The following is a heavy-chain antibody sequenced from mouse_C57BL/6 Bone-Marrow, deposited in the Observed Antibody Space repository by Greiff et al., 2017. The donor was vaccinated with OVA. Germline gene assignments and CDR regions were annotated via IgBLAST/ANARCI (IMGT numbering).Heavy chain of an antibody. D-gene: IGHD1-1*01. Sequence: QVQLQQSGAELVRPGASVTLSCKASGYTFTDYEMHWVKQTPVHGLEWIVAIDPETGGTAYNQKFKGKAILTADKSSSTAYMELRSLTSEDSAVYYCTRGVFITTVVATGGPWFAYWGQGTLVTVSA. J-gene: IGHJ3*01. CDR1: GYTFTDYE. CDR3: TRGVFITTVVATGGPWFAY. CDR2: IDPETGGT. V-gene: IGHV1-15*01.